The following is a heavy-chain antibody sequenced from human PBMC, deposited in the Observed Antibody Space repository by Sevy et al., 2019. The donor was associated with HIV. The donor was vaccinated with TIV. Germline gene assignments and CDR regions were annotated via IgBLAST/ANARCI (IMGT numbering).Heavy chain of an antibody. D-gene: IGHD3-22*01. CDR3: ARQGDYYDSSGYYYPFDY. CDR2: IYPGDSDT. J-gene: IGHJ4*02. Sequence: GESLKISCKGSGYSFTSYRIGWVRQMPGKGLEWMGIIYPGDSDTRYSPSFQGQVTISADKSISTAYLQWRSLKASDTAMYYCARQGDYYDSSGYYYPFDYWGQGTLVTVSS. V-gene: IGHV5-51*01. CDR1: GYSFTSYR.